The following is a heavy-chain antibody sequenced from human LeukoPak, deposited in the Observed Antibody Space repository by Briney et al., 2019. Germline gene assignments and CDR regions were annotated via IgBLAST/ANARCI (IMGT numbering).Heavy chain of an antibody. CDR1: GGTFSSYA. CDR3: ARVGDEGIVATR. Sequence: ASVKVSCKASGGTFSSYAISWVRKAPGQGLEWMGWISAYNGNTNYAQKLQGRVTMTTDTSTSTAYMELRSLRSDDTAVYYCARVGDEGIVATRWGQGTLVTVSS. CDR2: ISAYNGNT. J-gene: IGHJ4*02. V-gene: IGHV1-18*01. D-gene: IGHD5-12*01.